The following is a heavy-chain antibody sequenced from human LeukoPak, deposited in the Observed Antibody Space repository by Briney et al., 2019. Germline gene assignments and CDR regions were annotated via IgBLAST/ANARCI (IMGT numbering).Heavy chain of an antibody. J-gene: IGHJ4*02. V-gene: IGHV1-18*01. D-gene: IGHD3-10*01. CDR1: GYTFINQA. CDR3: ARGGSGSYFDY. Sequence: ASVTVSCKASGYTFINQAISWVRQAPGQGLEWVGWISPFNGKTDYAQKFQDRVTMTTDTSTTTAYLDLRSLTPGDTALYYCARGGSGSYFDYWGQGTLVTVSS. CDR2: ISPFNGKT.